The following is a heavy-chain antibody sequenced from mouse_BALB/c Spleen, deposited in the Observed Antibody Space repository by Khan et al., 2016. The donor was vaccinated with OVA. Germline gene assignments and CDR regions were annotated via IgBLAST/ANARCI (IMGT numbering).Heavy chain of an antibody. Sequence: EVELVESGGDLVKPGGSLKLSCAASGFTFSSNTMSWVRQTPEKRLEWVAYITNGGGSTYYPDTVKGRFTISRDNAKNTLYLQMSSLKSEDTAMYYCARVPTFITTALDYWGQGTSGTVSS. V-gene: IGHV5-12-2*01. CDR3: ARVPTFITTALDY. J-gene: IGHJ4*01. CDR2: ITNGGGST. CDR1: GFTFSSNT. D-gene: IGHD1-2*01.